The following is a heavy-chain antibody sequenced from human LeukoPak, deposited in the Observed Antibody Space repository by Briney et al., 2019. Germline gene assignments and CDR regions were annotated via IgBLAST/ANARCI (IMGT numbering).Heavy chain of an antibody. CDR3: ARRMVRGVIRIFDY. D-gene: IGHD3-10*01. CDR2: IYYSGST. J-gene: IGHJ4*02. CDR1: GGSISSYY. V-gene: IGHV4-59*01. Sequence: SETLFLTCTVSGGSISSYYWSWIRQPPGKGLEWIGYIYYSGSTNYNPSLKSRVTISVDTSKNQFSLKLSSVTAADTAVYYCARRMVRGVIRIFDYWGQGTLVTVSS.